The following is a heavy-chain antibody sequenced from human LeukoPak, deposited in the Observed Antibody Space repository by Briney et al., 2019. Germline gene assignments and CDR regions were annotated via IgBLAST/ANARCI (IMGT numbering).Heavy chain of an antibody. J-gene: IGHJ6*03. V-gene: IGHV1-69*05. CDR2: IIPICGTA. CDR1: GGTFSSYA. D-gene: IGHD3-3*01. Sequence: ASVKVSCKASGGTFSSYAISWVRQAPGQGLEWMGGIIPICGTANYAQKFQGRVTITTDESTSTAYMELSSLRSEDTAVYYCARGYDFWSGPDYYYMDVWGKGTTVTVSS. CDR3: ARGYDFWSGPDYYYMDV.